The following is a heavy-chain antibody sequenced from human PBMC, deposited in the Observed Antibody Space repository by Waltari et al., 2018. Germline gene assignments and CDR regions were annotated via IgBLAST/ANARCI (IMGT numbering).Heavy chain of an antibody. CDR3: AAGVKVRGSIDY. V-gene: IGHV1-8*03. D-gene: IGHD1-26*01. CDR1: GYPFPSSN. CDR2: RNRSSGKK. Sequence: VQLVQSGAEVKKPGASVKVSCKASGYPFPSSNINWLRQATGQGLEGMGRRNRSSGKKGYEKKFKGRVTSTRNTSISTDYMELSSLRSEDTAVYYWAAGVKVRGSIDYWGQGTLVTVSS. J-gene: IGHJ4*02.